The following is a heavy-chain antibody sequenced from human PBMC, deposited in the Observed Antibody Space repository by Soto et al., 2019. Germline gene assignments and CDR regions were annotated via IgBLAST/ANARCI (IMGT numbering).Heavy chain of an antibody. CDR3: AREGLWFGELTYNWFDP. CDR1: GFTFSSYA. V-gene: IGHV3-30-3*01. D-gene: IGHD3-10*01. CDR2: ISYDGSNK. Sequence: QVQLVESGGGVVQPGRSLRLSCAASGFTFSSYAMHWVRQAPGKGLGWVAVISYDGSNKYYADSVKGRFTISRDNSKNTLYLQMNSLRAEDTAVYYCAREGLWFGELTYNWFDPWGQGTLVTVSS. J-gene: IGHJ5*02.